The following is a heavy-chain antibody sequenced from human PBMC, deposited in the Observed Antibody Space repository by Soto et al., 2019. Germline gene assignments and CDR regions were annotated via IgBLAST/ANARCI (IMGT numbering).Heavy chain of an antibody. CDR1: GGSFSGYY. V-gene: IGHV4-34*01. Sequence: SETLSLTCAVYGGSFSGYYWSWIRQPPGKGLEWIGEINHSGSTNYNPSLKSRVTTSVDTSKNQFSLKLISVTAADTAVYYCAGIDLGELSSDAFDIWGQGTMVTVSS. D-gene: IGHD3-16*02. CDR2: INHSGST. CDR3: AGIDLGELSSDAFDI. J-gene: IGHJ3*02.